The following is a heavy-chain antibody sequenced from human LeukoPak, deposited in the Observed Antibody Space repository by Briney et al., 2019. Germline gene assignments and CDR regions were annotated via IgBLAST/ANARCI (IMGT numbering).Heavy chain of an antibody. V-gene: IGHV3-11*01. D-gene: IGHD3-3*01. Sequence: GGSLRLSCAASGLTFSDYYMSWIRQAPGKGLEWVSYISSSGSTIYYADSVKGRFTISRDNAKNSLYLQMNSLRAEDTAVYYCAREGAISTIFGVRPGGYYFDYWGQGTLVTVSS. CDR2: ISSSGSTI. CDR3: AREGAISTIFGVRPGGYYFDY. J-gene: IGHJ4*02. CDR1: GLTFSDYY.